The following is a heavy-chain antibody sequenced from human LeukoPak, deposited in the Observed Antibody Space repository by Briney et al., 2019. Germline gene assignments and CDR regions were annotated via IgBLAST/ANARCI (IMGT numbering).Heavy chain of an antibody. CDR3: ARDSSLIYSGSYFAKNMDDAFDI. D-gene: IGHD1-26*01. V-gene: IGHV1-46*01. J-gene: IGHJ3*02. CDR1: GYTFTSYY. Sequence: ASVKVSCKASGYTFTSYYMHWVRQAPGQGLEWMGIINPSGGSTSYAQKFQGRVTMTRDMSTSTVYMELSSLRSEDTAVYYCARDSSLIYSGSYFAKNMDDAFDIWGQGTMVTVSS. CDR2: INPSGGST.